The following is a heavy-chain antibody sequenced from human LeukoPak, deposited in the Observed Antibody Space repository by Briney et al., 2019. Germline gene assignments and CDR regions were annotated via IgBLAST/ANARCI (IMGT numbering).Heavy chain of an antibody. Sequence: GGSLRLSCAASGFTFSGYSMSWVRQAPGKGLEWVSSISTSSSYIYYADSVKGRFTISRDNAKNSLYLQMNSLRAEDTAVYYCATGDYGAFDIWGQGTMVTVSS. CDR2: ISTSSSYI. CDR1: GFTFSGYS. CDR3: ATGDYGAFDI. V-gene: IGHV3-21*01. J-gene: IGHJ3*02. D-gene: IGHD4-17*01.